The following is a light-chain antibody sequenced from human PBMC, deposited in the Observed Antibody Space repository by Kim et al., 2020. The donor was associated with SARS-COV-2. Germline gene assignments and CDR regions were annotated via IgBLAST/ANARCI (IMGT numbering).Light chain of an antibody. J-gene: IGLJ2*01. Sequence: SSELTQDPAVSVDLRQTVRPTCQGDSLRSYYASWYQQKPGQAPVLVIYGKNNRPSGIPDRFSGSSSGNTASLTITGTQAEDEADYYCNSRDSSGNVVFGGGTQLTV. CDR2: GKN. CDR3: NSRDSSGNVV. V-gene: IGLV3-19*01. CDR1: SLRSYY.